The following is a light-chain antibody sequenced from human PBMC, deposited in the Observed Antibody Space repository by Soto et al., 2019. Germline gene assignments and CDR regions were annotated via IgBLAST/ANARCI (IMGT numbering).Light chain of an antibody. CDR2: GAS. CDR1: QDISNN. J-gene: IGKJ1*01. CDR3: QKYNTVLWT. V-gene: IGKV1-27*01. Sequence: DIQMTQSPTSLSASVGDRVTITCRASQDISNNLAWYQQKPGKVPKLLIYGASILQTGVPSRFSGSGSGTDFTLTISRLQPEDVATYYCQKYNTVLWTFGQGTKVEF.